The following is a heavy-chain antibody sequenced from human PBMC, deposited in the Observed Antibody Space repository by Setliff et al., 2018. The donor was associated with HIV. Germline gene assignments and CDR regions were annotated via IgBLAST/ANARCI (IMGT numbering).Heavy chain of an antibody. V-gene: IGHV4-61*09. CDR3: ARRTFGSGRFDP. CDR2: VHSTLST. Sequence: PSETLSLTCTVSGDSMTSGSFYWSWVRQPAGKGLEWIGQVHSTLSTNYNPSLKSRLSISADTSKNQFSLNLRLVTAADTALYYCARRTFGSGRFDPWGQGTPVTVSS. D-gene: IGHD6-19*01. J-gene: IGHJ5*02. CDR1: GDSMTSGSFY.